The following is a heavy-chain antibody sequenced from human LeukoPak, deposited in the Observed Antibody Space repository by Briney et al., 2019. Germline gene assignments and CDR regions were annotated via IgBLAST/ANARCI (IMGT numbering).Heavy chain of an antibody. CDR3: ARVDYYDSSGYYHYAFDI. J-gene: IGHJ3*02. CDR2: IYYSGST. D-gene: IGHD3-22*01. CDR1: GFTFSIHA. Sequence: GSLRLSCAASGFTFSIHAMSWIRQPPGKGLEWIGYIYYSGSTNYNPSLKSRVTISVDTSKNQFSLRLSSVTAADTAVYYCARVDYYDSSGYYHYAFDIWGQGTMVTVSS. V-gene: IGHV4-59*11.